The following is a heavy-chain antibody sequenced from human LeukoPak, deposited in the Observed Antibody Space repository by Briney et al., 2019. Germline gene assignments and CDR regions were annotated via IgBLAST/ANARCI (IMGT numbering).Heavy chain of an antibody. J-gene: IGHJ6*03. Sequence: GRSLRLSCAAFGFTFSKYAMSWVRQAAGKGLEWVSALSGGDFSTYYADSVKGRFTISRDTSKNTLYLHMNSLRAEDTAVYYCAKARGSAPHYYYMDVWGKGTTVTVSS. D-gene: IGHD3-10*01. V-gene: IGHV3-23*01. CDR3: AKARGSAPHYYYMDV. CDR2: LSGGDFST. CDR1: GFTFSKYA.